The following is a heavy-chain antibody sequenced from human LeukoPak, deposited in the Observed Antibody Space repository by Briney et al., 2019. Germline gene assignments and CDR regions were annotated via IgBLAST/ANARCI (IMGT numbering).Heavy chain of an antibody. J-gene: IGHJ5*02. D-gene: IGHD2-21*02. Sequence: PSETLSLTCTVSGGSLSSYYWSWIRQPPGKGLEWIGYIYYSGSTNYNPSLKSRVTISVDTSKNQFSLKLSSVTAADTAVYYCARHDGDRRSNWFDPWGQGTLVTVSS. V-gene: IGHV4-59*08. CDR1: GGSLSSYY. CDR2: IYYSGST. CDR3: ARHDGDRRSNWFDP.